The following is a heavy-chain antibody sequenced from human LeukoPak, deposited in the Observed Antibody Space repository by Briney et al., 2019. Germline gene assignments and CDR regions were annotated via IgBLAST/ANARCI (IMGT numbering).Heavy chain of an antibody. J-gene: IGHJ4*02. D-gene: IGHD3-22*01. CDR3: AKGESSGFLDY. CDR2: ISYDGSNK. Sequence: GGSLRLSCAASGFIFSSYGMHWVRQAPGKGLEWVAVISYDGSNKYYADSVKGRFTISRDNSKNTLYLQMNSLRAEDTAVYYCAKGESSGFLDYWGQGTLVTVSS. CDR1: GFIFSSYG. V-gene: IGHV3-30*18.